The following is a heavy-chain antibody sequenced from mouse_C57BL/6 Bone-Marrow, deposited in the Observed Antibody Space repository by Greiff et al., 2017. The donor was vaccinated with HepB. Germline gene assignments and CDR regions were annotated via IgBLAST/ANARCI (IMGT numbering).Heavy chain of an antibody. D-gene: IGHD1-2*01. CDR3: ASSYGGWYFDV. J-gene: IGHJ1*03. CDR1: GFNIKDYY. CDR2: IDPEDGET. V-gene: IGHV14-2*01. Sequence: EVMLVESGAELVKPGASVKLSCTASGFNIKDYYMHWVKQRTEQGLEWIGRIDPEDGETKYAPKFQGKATITADTSSNTAYLQLSSLTSEDTAVYYCASSYGGWYFDVWGTGTTVTVSS.